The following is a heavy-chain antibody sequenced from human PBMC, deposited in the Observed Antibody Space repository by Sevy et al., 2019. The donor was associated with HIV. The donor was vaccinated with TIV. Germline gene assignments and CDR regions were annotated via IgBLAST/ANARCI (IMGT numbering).Heavy chain of an antibody. CDR3: AREEYFYGSGTYGYGMDV. D-gene: IGHD3-10*01. V-gene: IGHV4-4*02. CDR2: IYYSGGR. CDR1: GGSIRSSHW. Sequence: SETLSLTCAVSGGSIRSSHWWSWVRQSPGKGLEWIGEIYYSGGRNYNPSLKSRLTISVDTSNNLFSLRLGSVTAADTAVYYCAREEYFYGSGTYGYGMDVWGQGTTVTVSS. J-gene: IGHJ6*02.